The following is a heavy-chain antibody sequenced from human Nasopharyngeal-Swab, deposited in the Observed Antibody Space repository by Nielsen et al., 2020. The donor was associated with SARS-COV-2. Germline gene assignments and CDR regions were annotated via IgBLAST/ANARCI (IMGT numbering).Heavy chain of an antibody. CDR2: INHSGST. CDR1: GGSFSGYY. CDR3: ARVAIIPILRFFDRPYYYYYYMDV. V-gene: IGHV4-34*01. J-gene: IGHJ6*03. D-gene: IGHD3-9*01. Sequence: SETLSLTCAVYGGSFSGYYWSWIRQPPGKGLEWNGEINHSGSTNYNPSLKSRVTISVDTSKNQFSLKLSSVTAADTAVYYCARVAIIPILRFFDRPYYYYYYMDVWGKGTTVTVSS.